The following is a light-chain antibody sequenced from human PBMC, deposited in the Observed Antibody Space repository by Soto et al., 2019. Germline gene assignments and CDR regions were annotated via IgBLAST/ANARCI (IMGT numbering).Light chain of an antibody. CDR3: QQYNKWPLT. J-gene: IGKJ4*01. CDR1: QSVAGN. Sequence: EIVMTQSPATLSVSPGERATLSCRASQSVAGNLAWYQQNPGQAPRLLIYGASTRSTGIPTRCSGGGSGTELALTISSLQSEDFVSYYCQQYNKWPLTFGGGTKVEIK. CDR2: GAS. V-gene: IGKV3-15*01.